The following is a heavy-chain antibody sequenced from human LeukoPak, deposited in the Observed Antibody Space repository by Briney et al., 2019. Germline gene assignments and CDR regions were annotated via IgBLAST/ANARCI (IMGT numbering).Heavy chain of an antibody. Sequence: PGRSLRLSCAASGFTFDDYAMHWVRQAPGKGLEWVSGISWNSGSIGYADSVKGRFTNSRDNSKNTLYLQMNSLRAEDTAVYYCARGDYYGSGSYSDYWGQGTLVTVSS. CDR1: GFTFDDYA. D-gene: IGHD3-10*01. J-gene: IGHJ4*02. CDR3: ARGDYYGSGSYSDY. CDR2: ISWNSGSI. V-gene: IGHV3-9*01.